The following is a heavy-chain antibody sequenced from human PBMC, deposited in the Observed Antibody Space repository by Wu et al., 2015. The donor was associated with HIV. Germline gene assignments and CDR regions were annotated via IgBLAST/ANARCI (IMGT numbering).Heavy chain of an antibody. CDR2: ISGYNDNR. Sequence: QVQLVQSGAEVKKPGASVKVSCKASGYTFNRYGISWVRQAPGQGLEWMGWISGYNDNRNYAQKFQGRVTMTTDTSTSTAYMELRSLRFDDTAVYYCARSSVKDIVVVPAAIWGQGTLVTVSS. J-gene: IGHJ4*02. D-gene: IGHD2-2*01. CDR3: ARSSVKDIVVVPAAI. CDR1: GYTFNRYG. V-gene: IGHV1-18*01.